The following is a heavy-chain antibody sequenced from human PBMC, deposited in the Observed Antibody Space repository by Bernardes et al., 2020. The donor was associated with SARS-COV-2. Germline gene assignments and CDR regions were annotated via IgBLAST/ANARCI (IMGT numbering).Heavy chain of an antibody. D-gene: IGHD5-18*01. J-gene: IGHJ5*02. CDR3: ARVFRPVLYSYGLDNRVNWFDP. Sequence: SETLSLTCTVSGGSISSYYWSWIRQPPGKGLEWIGYLYYSGSTNYNPSLKSRVTISVDTSKNQFSLKLSSVTAADTAVYYCARVFRPVLYSYGLDNRVNWFDPWGQGTLVTVSS. CDR1: GGSISSYY. CDR2: LYYSGST. V-gene: IGHV4-59*01.